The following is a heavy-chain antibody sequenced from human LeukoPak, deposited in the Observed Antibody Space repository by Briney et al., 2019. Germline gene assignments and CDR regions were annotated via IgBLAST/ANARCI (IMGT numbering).Heavy chain of an antibody. CDR1: GYTFTSYA. CDR3: ANAPGIAVAGLGY. CDR2: IIPILGIA. J-gene: IGHJ4*02. D-gene: IGHD6-19*01. Sequence: ASVKVSCKASGYTFTSYAISWVRQAPGQGLEWMGRIIPILGIANYAQKFQGRVTITADKSTSTAYMELSSLRSEDTAVYYCANAPGIAVAGLGYWGQGTLVTVSS. V-gene: IGHV1-69*04.